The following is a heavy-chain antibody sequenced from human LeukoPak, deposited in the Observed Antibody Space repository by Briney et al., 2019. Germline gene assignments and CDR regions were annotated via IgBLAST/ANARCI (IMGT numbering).Heavy chain of an antibody. V-gene: IGHV3-11*04. D-gene: IGHD3-16*02. J-gene: IGHJ3*02. Sequence: GGSLRLSCAASGFTFSDYYMNWIRQAPGKGLEGVSYISSSGHTIYYADSVKGRFTISRDNAKNSLFLQMNSLRAEDTAVYYCARAFTLVIADAFDIWGQGTMVTVSS. CDR3: ARAFTLVIADAFDI. CDR2: ISSSGHTI. CDR1: GFTFSDYY.